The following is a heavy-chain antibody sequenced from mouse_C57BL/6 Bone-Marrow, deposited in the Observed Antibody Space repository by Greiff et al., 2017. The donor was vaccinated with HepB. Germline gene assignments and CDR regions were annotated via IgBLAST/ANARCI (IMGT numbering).Heavy chain of an antibody. D-gene: IGHD2-3*01. J-gene: IGHJ3*01. CDR3: ASEDGYYGVAY. V-gene: IGHV1-64*01. CDR2: IHPNSGST. CDR1: GYTFTSYW. Sequence: QVQLQQPGAELVKPGASVKLSCKASGYTFTSYWMHWVKQRPGQGLEWIGMIHPNSGSTNYNEKFKSKATLTVDKSSSTAYMQISSLTSEDSAVYYCASEDGYYGVAYWGQGTLVTVSA.